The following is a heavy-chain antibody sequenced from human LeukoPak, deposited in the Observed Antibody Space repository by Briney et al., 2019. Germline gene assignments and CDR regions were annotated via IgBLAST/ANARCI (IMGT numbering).Heavy chain of an antibody. CDR1: GFPFTYAW. CDR2: IKSKTSGGTT. D-gene: IGHD4-23*01. V-gene: IGHV3-15*01. J-gene: IGHJ6*02. CDR3: TTDRTTVVTRGIYYYYYYGMDV. Sequence: PGGSLRLSCTASGFPFTYAWMTWVRQAPGKGLEWIGHIKSKTSGGTTDYAAPVKGRFTISRDDSKNTLYLQMNSLKTEDTAVYYCTTDRTTVVTRGIYYYYYYGMDVWGQGTTVTVSS.